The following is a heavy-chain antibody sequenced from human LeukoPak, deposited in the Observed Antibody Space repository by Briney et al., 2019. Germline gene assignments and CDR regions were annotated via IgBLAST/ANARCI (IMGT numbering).Heavy chain of an antibody. V-gene: IGHV3-23*01. CDR2: ISGSGGTA. J-gene: IGHJ6*03. D-gene: IGHD3-3*01. CDR1: GFTFSIYA. CDR3: AKVRSRDFWSGHAPATDYYMDV. Sequence: PGGSLRLSCAASGFTFSIYAMSWVRQAPGKGLEWVSAISGSGGTAYYADSVKGRFTISRDNAKNSLYLQMDSLRAEDTAVYYCAKVRSRDFWSGHAPATDYYMDVWGKGTTVTVSS.